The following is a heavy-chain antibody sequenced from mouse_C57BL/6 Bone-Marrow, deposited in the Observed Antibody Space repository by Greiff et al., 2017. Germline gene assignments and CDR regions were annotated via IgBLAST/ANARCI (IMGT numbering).Heavy chain of an antibody. CDR3: ARGSSYRFAY. D-gene: IGHD1-1*01. Sequence: QVQLQQSGAELARPGASVKLSCKASGYTFTSYGISWVKQRTGQGLEWIGEIYPRSGNTYYNEKFKGKATLTADKSSSTAYMELRSLTSEDSAVDFCARGSSYRFAYWGQGTLVTVSA. V-gene: IGHV1-81*01. J-gene: IGHJ3*01. CDR1: GYTFTSYG. CDR2: IYPRSGNT.